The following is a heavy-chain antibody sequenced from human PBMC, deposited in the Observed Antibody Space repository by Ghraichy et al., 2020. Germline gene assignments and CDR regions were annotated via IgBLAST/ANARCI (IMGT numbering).Heavy chain of an antibody. CDR3: ATEDNGNYYSFDF. Sequence: GGSLRLSCAASGFTFSSSAMSWVRQAPGMGLEWVAAISAIGLTINYADSVRGRFTISRDNSKNTLYLQMNTLRAEDTALYYCATEDNGNYYSFDFWGQGTLVTVSS. CDR1: GFTFSSSA. V-gene: IGHV3-23*01. D-gene: IGHD1-26*01. J-gene: IGHJ4*02. CDR2: ISAIGLTI.